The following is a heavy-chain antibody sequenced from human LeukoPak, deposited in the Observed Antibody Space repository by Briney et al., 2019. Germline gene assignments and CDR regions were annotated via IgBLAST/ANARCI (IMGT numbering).Heavy chain of an antibody. CDR1: GFTFSGHN. V-gene: IGHV3-48*04. Sequence: PGGSLRLSCAASGFTFSGHNMNWVRQAPGKGLEWISFVSISSGTIYYADSVNGRFRISRDNAKSSLDLEMNSLRAEDTAVYYCTRDEGRQWLADWGQGTLVTVSS. D-gene: IGHD6-19*01. CDR2: VSISSGTI. J-gene: IGHJ4*02. CDR3: TRDEGRQWLAD.